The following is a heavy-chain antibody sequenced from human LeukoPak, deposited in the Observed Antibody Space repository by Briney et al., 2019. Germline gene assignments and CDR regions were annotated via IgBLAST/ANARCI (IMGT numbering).Heavy chain of an antibody. CDR1: GFTFSSYD. V-gene: IGHV3-13*01. D-gene: IGHD3-10*01. Sequence: PGGSLRLSCAASGFTFSSYDMHWVRQATGKGLEWVSAIGTAGDTYYPGSVKGRFTISRENAKNSLYLQMNSLRAGDTAVYYCARGRRQYYYGSGISDYWGQGTLVTVSS. CDR2: IGTAGDT. CDR3: ARGRRQYYYGSGISDY. J-gene: IGHJ4*02.